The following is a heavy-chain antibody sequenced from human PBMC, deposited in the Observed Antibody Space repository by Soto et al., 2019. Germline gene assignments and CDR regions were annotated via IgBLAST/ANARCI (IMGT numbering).Heavy chain of an antibody. Sequence: ASVKVSCKASGYTFTNYAIHWVRQAPGQRLEWMGWIHPANGNTKYSQRFQGRVTITSDTSISTAYMELSRLRSDDTAVYYCARDGGGTGTVGYNWFDPWGQGTLVTVSS. V-gene: IGHV1-3*01. D-gene: IGHD6-13*01. CDR3: ARDGGGTGTVGYNWFDP. CDR2: IHPANGNT. J-gene: IGHJ5*02. CDR1: GYTFTNYA.